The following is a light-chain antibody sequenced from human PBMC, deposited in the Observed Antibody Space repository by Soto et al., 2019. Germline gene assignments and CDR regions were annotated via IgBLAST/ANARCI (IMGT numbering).Light chain of an antibody. CDR1: QSVSSN. CDR3: QQYNNWPGWT. V-gene: IGKV3-15*01. J-gene: IGKJ1*01. CDR2: GAS. Sequence: EIVTTQSPATLSVSPGERVTLSCRASQSVSSNLAWYQQKPGQAPRLLIYGASTRATGIPARFSGSGSGTEVTLTISSLQSEDFAVYYCQQYNNWPGWTFGQGTKVEIK.